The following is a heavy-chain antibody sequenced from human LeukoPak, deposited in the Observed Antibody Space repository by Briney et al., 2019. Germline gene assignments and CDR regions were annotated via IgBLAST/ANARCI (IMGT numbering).Heavy chain of an antibody. D-gene: IGHD3-3*01. CDR2: ISAYNGNT. CDR1: GYRFTDYY. CDR3: ALEDFWSGYSLDY. V-gene: IGHV1-18*04. J-gene: IGHJ4*02. Sequence: ASVKVSCKASGYRFTDYYIHWVRQAPGQGLEWMGWISAYNGNTVYAENLQGRVTMTTDTSTSTAYMELRSLRSDDTAVYYCALEDFWSGYSLDYWGQGTLVTVSS.